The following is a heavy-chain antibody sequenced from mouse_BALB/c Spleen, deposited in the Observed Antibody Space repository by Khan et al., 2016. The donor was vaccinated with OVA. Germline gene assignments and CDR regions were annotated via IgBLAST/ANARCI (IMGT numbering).Heavy chain of an antibody. CDR3: VNHGSSSAWFTY. CDR1: GYTFTSYW. J-gene: IGHJ3*01. CDR2: INPSTDYT. Sequence: QVQLQQSGAELAKPGASVKMSCKASGYTFTSYWMHWVKQRPGQGLEWIGYINPSTDYTEYNQKFKDKATLTVDKSSSTAYMQLTSLTSEDSAVYYCVNHGSSSAWFTYWGQGILVTVSA. V-gene: IGHV1-7*01. D-gene: IGHD1-1*01.